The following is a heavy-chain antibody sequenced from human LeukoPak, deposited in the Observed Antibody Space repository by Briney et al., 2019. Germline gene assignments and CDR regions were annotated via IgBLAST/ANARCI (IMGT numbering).Heavy chain of an antibody. D-gene: IGHD6-13*01. CDR3: ARLYDSSWYLDY. J-gene: IGHJ4*02. CDR2: INAGSGNT. V-gene: IGHV1-3*01. CDR1: GYTFTTYD. Sequence: ASVKVSCKASGYTFTTYDINWVRQATGQGLEWMGWINAGSGNTKYSQKFQGRVTITRDTSASTAYMELSSLRSEDTAVFYCARLYDSSWYLDYWGQGTLVTVSS.